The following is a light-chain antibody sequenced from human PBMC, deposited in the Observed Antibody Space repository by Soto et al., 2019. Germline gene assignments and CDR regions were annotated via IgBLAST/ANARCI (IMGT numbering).Light chain of an antibody. V-gene: IGLV2-23*02. CDR2: EVS. CDR1: SSDVGSYNL. Sequence: QSALTQPASVSGSPGQSITISCTGTSSDVGSYNLVSWYQQHPGKAPKLMIYEVSKRPSGVSNRFSGSKSGNTASLTISGPQAEDGGDYFCFSYAGSSTYVVFGGGTKPTLL. CDR3: FSYAGSSTYVV. J-gene: IGLJ2*01.